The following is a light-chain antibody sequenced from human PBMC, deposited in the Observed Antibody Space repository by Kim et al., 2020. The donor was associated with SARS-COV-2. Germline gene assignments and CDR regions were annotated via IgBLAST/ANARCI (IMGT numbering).Light chain of an antibody. J-gene: IGLJ3*02. CDR3: QTWGTGIV. Sequence: GASFKLTCTLSSGHSSYAIAVHQQQPEKGPRYLMKLNSDGSHSKGDGIPDRFSGSSSGAERYLTISSLQSEDEADYYCQTWGTGIVFGGGTQLTVL. V-gene: IGLV4-69*01. CDR1: SGHSSYA. CDR2: LNSDGSH.